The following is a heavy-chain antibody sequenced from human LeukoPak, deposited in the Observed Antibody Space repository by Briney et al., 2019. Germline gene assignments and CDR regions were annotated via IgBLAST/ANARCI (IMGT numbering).Heavy chain of an antibody. D-gene: IGHD3-9*01. CDR1: GYTFTSYG. CDR2: ISAYNGNT. V-gene: IGHV1-18*01. CDR3: ATIVYDYDILTGYGRVYYYYMDV. Sequence: AASVKVSCKASGYTFTSYGISWVRQAPGQGLEWMGWISAYNGNTHYAQKLQGRVTMTTDTSTSTVYMELRSLRSDDTAVYYCATIVYDYDILTGYGRVYYYYMDVWGKGTTVTISS. J-gene: IGHJ6*03.